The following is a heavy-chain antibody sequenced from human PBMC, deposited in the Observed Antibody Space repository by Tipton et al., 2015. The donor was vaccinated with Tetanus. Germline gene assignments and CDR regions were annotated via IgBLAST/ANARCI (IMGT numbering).Heavy chain of an antibody. Sequence: SLRLSCEVSGFIFSGYTMNWVRQAPGKGLEWVSSISSTSSYIYYADSLKDRFTIPRDNAKSSLYLQMNTLRADDTAVYYCASGSTLDYWGQGTVVTVSS. V-gene: IGHV3-21*01. CDR1: GFIFSGYT. D-gene: IGHD6-25*01. CDR3: ASGSTLDY. J-gene: IGHJ4*02. CDR2: ISSTSSYI.